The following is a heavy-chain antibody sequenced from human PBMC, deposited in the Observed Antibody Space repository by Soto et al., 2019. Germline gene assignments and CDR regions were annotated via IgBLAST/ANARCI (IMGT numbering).Heavy chain of an antibody. V-gene: IGHV3-11*01. J-gene: IGHJ4*02. D-gene: IGHD3-10*01. Sequence: PGGSLRLSCAASGFTFSDYSMSWFRQAPGKGLEWVSYISTTSNTIYYADSAKGRFTISRDNAENSLYLQMNSLRAEDTAIYYCARRSYFDYWGQGTLVTVSS. CDR3: ARRSYFDY. CDR2: ISTTSNTI. CDR1: GFTFSDYS.